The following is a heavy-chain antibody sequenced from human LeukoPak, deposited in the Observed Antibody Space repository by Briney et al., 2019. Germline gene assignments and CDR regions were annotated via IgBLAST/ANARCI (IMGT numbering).Heavy chain of an antibody. CDR2: INPNSGGT. J-gene: IGHJ3*02. Sequence: ASVKVSCKASGYTFRDYFMFWVRQAPRQGLEWMGRINPNSGGTKYAQKFQGRVTMTRDTSISTAYMELSGLRSDDAAVFYCARGFSSGRFGFDIWGPGTVVAVSS. D-gene: IGHD6-19*01. V-gene: IGHV1-2*06. CDR1: GYTFRDYF. CDR3: ARGFSSGRFGFDI.